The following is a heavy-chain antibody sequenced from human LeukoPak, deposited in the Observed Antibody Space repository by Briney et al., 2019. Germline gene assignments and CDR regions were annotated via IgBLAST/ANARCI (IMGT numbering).Heavy chain of an antibody. D-gene: IGHD6-13*01. CDR1: GGSISSYY. V-gene: IGHV4-59*01. J-gene: IGHJ6*03. Sequence: SETLSLTCTVSGGSISSYYWSWIRQPPGKGLEWIWYIYYSGSTNCNPSLKSRVTISVDTSKNQFSLKLSSVTAADTAVYYCARTTEAHSWRTRYYDYYMDVWGKGTTVTVSS. CDR2: IYYSGST. CDR3: ARTTEAHSWRTRYYDYYMDV.